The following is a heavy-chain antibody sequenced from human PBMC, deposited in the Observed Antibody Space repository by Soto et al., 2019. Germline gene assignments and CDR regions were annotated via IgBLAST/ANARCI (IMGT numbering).Heavy chain of an antibody. D-gene: IGHD2-15*01. CDR1: GFTFSDYY. CDR3: ARGGNWFDGY. V-gene: IGHV3-11*05. J-gene: IGHJ4*02. CDR2: VSSTTSDT. Sequence: QVQLVESGGGLVKPGGSLRLSCAASGFTFSDYYMSWFRQAPGMGLEWVSYVSSTTSDTNYADSVKGRFTISRDNAKNSVYLQMNSLRAEDTAVYYCARGGNWFDGYWGQGTLVTVSS.